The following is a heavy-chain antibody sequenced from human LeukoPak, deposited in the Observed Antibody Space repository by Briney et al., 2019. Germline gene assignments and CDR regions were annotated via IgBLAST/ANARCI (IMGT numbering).Heavy chain of an antibody. V-gene: IGHV3-21*01. CDR2: ISSSSSYI. J-gene: IGHJ3*02. Sequence: GGSLRLSCAASGFTFSRYSMNWVRQAPGKGLEWVSSISSSSSYIYYADSVKGRFTISRDNAKNSLNLQMNSLRAEDTAVYYCARMSGYYDSSGYSTDAFDIWGQGTMVTVSS. D-gene: IGHD3-22*01. CDR1: GFTFSRYS. CDR3: ARMSGYYDSSGYSTDAFDI.